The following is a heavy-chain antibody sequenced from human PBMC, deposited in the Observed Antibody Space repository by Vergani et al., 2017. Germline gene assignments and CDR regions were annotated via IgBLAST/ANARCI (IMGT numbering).Heavy chain of an antibody. CDR3: AKTNVAGYGAFDI. CDR1: GFTFSSYP. D-gene: IGHD6-19*01. V-gene: IGHV3-23*04. CDR2: ISGSGGST. J-gene: IGHJ3*02. Sequence: EVQLVESGGGLVKPGGSLRLSCAASGFTFSSYPMSWVRQAPGKGLEWVSAISGSGGSTYYADAVKGRFTISRDNSKNTLYLQMNSLRAEDTAVYYCAKTNVAGYGAFDIWGQGTMVTVSS.